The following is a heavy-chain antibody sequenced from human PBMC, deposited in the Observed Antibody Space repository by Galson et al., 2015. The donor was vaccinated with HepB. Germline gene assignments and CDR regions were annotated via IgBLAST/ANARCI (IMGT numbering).Heavy chain of an antibody. CDR3: ARKLVDIKYCSSTSCYGWFDP. CDR1: GYTFTSYD. V-gene: IGHV1-8*01. Sequence: SVKVSCKASGYTFTSYDINWVRQATGQGLEWMGWMNPNSGNTGYAQKFQGRVTMTRNTSISTAYMELSSLRSEDTAVYYCARKLVDIKYCSSTSCYGWFDPWGQGTLVTVSS. J-gene: IGHJ5*02. CDR2: MNPNSGNT. D-gene: IGHD2-2*01.